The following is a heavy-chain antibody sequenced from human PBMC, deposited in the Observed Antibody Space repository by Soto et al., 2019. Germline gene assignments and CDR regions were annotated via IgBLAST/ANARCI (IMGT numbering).Heavy chain of an antibody. V-gene: IGHV1-46*01. J-gene: IGHJ4*02. CDR1: GYTFTSYY. D-gene: IGHD3-22*01. CDR2: INPSGGST. CDR3: ARDGNYYDSSGYYYFDY. Sequence: ASVKVSCKASGYTFTSYYMHWVRQAPGQGLEWMGIINPSGGSTSYAQKFQGRVTMTRDTSTSTVYMELSSLRSEDTAVYYCARDGNYYDSSGYYYFDYWGQGTLVTVSS.